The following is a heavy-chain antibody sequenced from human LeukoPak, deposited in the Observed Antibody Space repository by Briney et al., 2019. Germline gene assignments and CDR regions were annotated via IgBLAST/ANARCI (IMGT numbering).Heavy chain of an antibody. J-gene: IGHJ4*02. CDR2: IYPGDSDT. D-gene: IGHD3-3*01. V-gene: IGHV5-51*01. CDR3: ARRAIIQGTSALDF. Sequence: GESLKISRKGSGYSFTSYWIGWVRQMPGKGLEWMGIIYPGDSDTRYSPSFQGQVTISADKSISTAYLQWSSLKASGTAMYYCARRAIIQGTSALDFWGQGTVVTVSS. CDR1: GYSFTSYW.